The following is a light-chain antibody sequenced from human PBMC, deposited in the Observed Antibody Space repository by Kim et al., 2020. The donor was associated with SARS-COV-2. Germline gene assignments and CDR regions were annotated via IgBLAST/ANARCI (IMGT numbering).Light chain of an antibody. CDR2: EVN. J-gene: IGLJ1*01. CDR1: NSYVGSLNL. Sequence: QSALTQPASVSGSPGQTITISCSGTNSYVGSLNLVSWYQQHPGKAPKVLIFEVNQRPLGVSDRFSGSNSGNTASLTISGLQAEDEADYYCCSFPGSRTYVFGTRTKVTVL. CDR3: CSFPGSRTYV. V-gene: IGLV2-23*02.